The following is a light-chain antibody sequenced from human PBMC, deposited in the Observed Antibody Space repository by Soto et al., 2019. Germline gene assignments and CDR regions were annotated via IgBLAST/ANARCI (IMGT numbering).Light chain of an antibody. CDR1: QGISNY. CDR2: APS. J-gene: IGKJ1*01. Sequence: DIQMTQSPSSLSASVGDRVTITCRASQGISNYLAWYQQKPGKVPTLLIYAPSTLQSGVPSRFSRSGSGTDFTLTISSLQPEDVATYYCQKYNSAPWTFGQGTKVEIK. V-gene: IGKV1-27*01. CDR3: QKYNSAPWT.